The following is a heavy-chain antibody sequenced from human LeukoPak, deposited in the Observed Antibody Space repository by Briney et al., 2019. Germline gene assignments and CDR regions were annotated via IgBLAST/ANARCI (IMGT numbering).Heavy chain of an antibody. J-gene: IGHJ4*02. CDR3: AKDYYDILTGHYGPDY. CDR1: GFTFSSFG. CDR2: RSYDGSNK. Sequence: GSSLRLSCAASGFTFSSFGMHWVRQAPGKGLEWVAVRSYDGSNKYYADSVKGRFTISRDNSKNTLYLQMNSPRAEDTAVYYCAKDYYDILTGHYGPDYWGQGTLVTVSS. D-gene: IGHD3-9*01. V-gene: IGHV3-30*18.